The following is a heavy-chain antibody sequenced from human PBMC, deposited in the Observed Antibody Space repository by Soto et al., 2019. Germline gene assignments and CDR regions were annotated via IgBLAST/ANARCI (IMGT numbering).Heavy chain of an antibody. D-gene: IGHD4-17*01. CDR3: ARVNGDYRWTE. J-gene: IGHJ4*02. CDR2: IKQDGSDK. CDR1: GFTFSSYW. V-gene: IGHV3-7*01. Sequence: EVQLVESGGGLVQPGGSLRLSCAASGFTFSSYWMSWVRQAPGKGLEWVANIKQDGSDKYYVGSVKGRFTMSRDNVKKSLYLQMDSLRAEDTAVYYCARVNGDYRWTEWGQGTLVTVSS.